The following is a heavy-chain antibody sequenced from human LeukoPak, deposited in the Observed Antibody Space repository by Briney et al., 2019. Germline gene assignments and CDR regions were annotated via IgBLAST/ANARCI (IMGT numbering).Heavy chain of an antibody. J-gene: IGHJ4*02. D-gene: IGHD6-19*01. CDR3: ARTEAVAGPFDY. CDR1: GGTFSSYA. V-gene: IGHV1-69*05. Sequence: ASVKVSCKASGGTFSSYAISWVRQAPGQGLEWMGGIIPIFGTANYAQKFQGRVTITTDESTSTAYMELSSLRSEDTAVYYCARTEAVAGPFDYWGQGTLVTVSS. CDR2: IIPIFGTA.